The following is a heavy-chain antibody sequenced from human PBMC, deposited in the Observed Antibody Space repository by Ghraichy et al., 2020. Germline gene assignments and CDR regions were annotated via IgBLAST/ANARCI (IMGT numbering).Heavy chain of an antibody. J-gene: IGHJ4*02. D-gene: IGHD1-26*01. CDR1: GFSFSRYW. CDR3: AKVLTEEDYTGRYRAFDC. Sequence: GGSLRLSCATSGFSFSRYWMSWVRQAPGKGLEWVANIKQDGSEKYYVDSVKGRSTISRDNAKNSLYLQLSNLRAEDTAVYYCAKVLTEEDYTGRYRAFDCWGQGTLVSVSS. CDR2: IKQDGSEK. V-gene: IGHV3-7*01.